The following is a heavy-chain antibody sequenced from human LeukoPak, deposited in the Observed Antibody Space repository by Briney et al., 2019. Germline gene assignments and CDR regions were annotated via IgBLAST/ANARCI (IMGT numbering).Heavy chain of an antibody. V-gene: IGHV4-39*01. Sequence: PSETLSLTCTVSGGSISSSTYYWGWIRQPPVKALEWIGSIYYSGNTYYNASLKSQVSISIDTSKNQFSLRLTSVTAADTAVYYCARQTGSGLFILPGGQGTLVTVSS. CDR1: GGSISSSTYY. J-gene: IGHJ4*02. CDR3: ARQTGSGLFILP. CDR2: IYYSGNT. D-gene: IGHD3/OR15-3a*01.